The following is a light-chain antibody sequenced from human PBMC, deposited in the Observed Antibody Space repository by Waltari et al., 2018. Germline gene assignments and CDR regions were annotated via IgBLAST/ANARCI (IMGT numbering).Light chain of an antibody. J-gene: IGLJ2*01. CDR2: DVS. Sequence: QSALTQPASVPGSPGQSITISCTGTSSDVGGSNYVSWYQQHPGKAPKLMIYDVSNRPSGVSNRFSGSKSGNTASLTISGLQAEDEADYYCSSYTSSSTVVFGGGTKLTVL. V-gene: IGLV2-14*03. CDR1: SSDVGGSNY. CDR3: SSYTSSSTVV.